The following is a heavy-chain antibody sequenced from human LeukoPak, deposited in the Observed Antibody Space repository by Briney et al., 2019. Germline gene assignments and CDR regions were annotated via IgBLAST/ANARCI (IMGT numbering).Heavy chain of an antibody. V-gene: IGHV4-59*01. CDR1: GASISSYY. Sequence: PSETLSLTCTVSGASISSYYWSWIRQPPGKGLEWIGDIYYSGSIKYNPSLKSRVTMSVDTSKNQFSLKLSSVTAADTAIYYCARENPSGYYNRPINYWGQGTLVTVSS. J-gene: IGHJ4*02. D-gene: IGHD3-22*01. CDR2: IYYSGSI. CDR3: ARENPSGYYNRPINY.